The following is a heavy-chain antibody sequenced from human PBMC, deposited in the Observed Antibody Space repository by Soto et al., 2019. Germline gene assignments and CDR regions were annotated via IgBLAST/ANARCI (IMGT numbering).Heavy chain of an antibody. CDR2: ISFDGSNQ. CDR3: AKSRDGYNFYYYYGMDV. J-gene: IGHJ6*02. CDR1: GFTFSNYG. D-gene: IGHD5-12*01. Sequence: LRLSCAVSGFTFSNYGMHWVRQAPGKGLEWVAVISFDGSNQFYGDSVKDRFTISRDNSKNTLYLQMNSLRAEDTAVYFCAKSRDGYNFYYYYGMDVWGQGTTVTVS. V-gene: IGHV3-30*18.